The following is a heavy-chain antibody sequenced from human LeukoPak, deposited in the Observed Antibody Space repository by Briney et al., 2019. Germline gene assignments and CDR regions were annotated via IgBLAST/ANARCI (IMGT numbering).Heavy chain of an antibody. CDR1: GGSISSSNYY. J-gene: IGHJ4*02. D-gene: IGHD5-18*01. CDR3: ARQRNSYDDY. V-gene: IGHV4-39*01. Sequence: PSETLSLTCTVSGGSISSSNYYWVWIRQPPGKGLEWIGTIYYSGSTYYNPSLKSRVTISVDTSKNQFSLQLSSVTAADTAVYYCARQRNSYDDYWGQGTLVTVSS. CDR2: IYYSGST.